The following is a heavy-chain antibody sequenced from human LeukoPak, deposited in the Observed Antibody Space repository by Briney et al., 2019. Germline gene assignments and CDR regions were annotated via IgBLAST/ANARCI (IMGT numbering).Heavy chain of an antibody. V-gene: IGHV3-23*01. CDR2: ISGSGGST. CDR3: AKDQVIAAAGTEYFQH. Sequence: GGSLRLSCAASGFTFSSYAMSWVRQAPGKGLEWVSAISGSGGSTYYADSVKGRFTISRDNSKNTLYLQMNSLRAEDTAVYYCAKDQVIAAAGTEYFQHWGQGTLVTVSS. J-gene: IGHJ1*01. CDR1: GFTFSSYA. D-gene: IGHD6-13*01.